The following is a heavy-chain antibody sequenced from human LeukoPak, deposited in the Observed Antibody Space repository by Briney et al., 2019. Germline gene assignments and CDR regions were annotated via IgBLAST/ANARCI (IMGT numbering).Heavy chain of an antibody. V-gene: IGHV1-69*05. Sequence: SSVKVSCKASGGTFSSYAISWVRQAPGQGLEWMGGIIPIFGTANYAQKFQGRVTITTDESTSTAYMELSSLRSEDTAVYCCARDRPLDYYGSGSYIYYWGQGTLVTVSS. CDR2: IIPIFGTA. J-gene: IGHJ4*02. CDR3: ARDRPLDYYGSGSYIYY. CDR1: GGTFSSYA. D-gene: IGHD3-10*01.